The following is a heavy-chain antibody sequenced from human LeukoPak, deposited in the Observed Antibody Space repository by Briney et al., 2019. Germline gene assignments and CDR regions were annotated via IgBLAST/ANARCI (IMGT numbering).Heavy chain of an antibody. CDR2: IYPGDSDT. V-gene: IGHV5-51*01. Sequence: GESLKISCKGSGYRFTSYLIGWVRPMPGKGLEWMGIIYPGDSDTRYSPSFQGQVTISADKSISTAYLQWSSLKASDTAMYYCAVHSNDAFDIWGQGTMVTVSS. J-gene: IGHJ3*02. CDR1: GYRFTSYL. CDR3: AVHSNDAFDI.